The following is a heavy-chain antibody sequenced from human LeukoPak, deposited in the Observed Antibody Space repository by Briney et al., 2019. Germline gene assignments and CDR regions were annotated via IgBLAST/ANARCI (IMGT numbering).Heavy chain of an antibody. V-gene: IGHV3-30*02. J-gene: IGHJ4*02. Sequence: GGSLRLSCATSGFTFSNYGMHWVRQSPGKGLEWVAFIRFDGSTKYYADSVKGRFTISRDNSKNTFYLQMNSLRGGDTAVYYCAKSIVNSATYIPIDYCGQGTLVTVSS. CDR1: GFTFSNYG. D-gene: IGHD1-26*01. CDR2: IRFDGSTK. CDR3: AKSIVNSATYIPIDY.